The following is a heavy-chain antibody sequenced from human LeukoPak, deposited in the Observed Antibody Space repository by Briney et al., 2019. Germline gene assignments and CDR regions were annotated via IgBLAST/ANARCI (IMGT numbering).Heavy chain of an antibody. CDR2: ISYDGSNK. V-gene: IGHV3-30*18. CDR3: AKIGGYSSGWYDSSHDYFDY. D-gene: IGHD6-19*01. CDR1: GFTFSSYE. Sequence: GGSLRLSCAASGFTFSSYEMNWVRQAPGKGLEWVAVISYDGSNKYYADSVKGRFTISRDNSKNTLYLQMNSLRAEDTAVYYCAKIGGYSSGWYDSSHDYFDYWGQGTLVTVSS. J-gene: IGHJ4*02.